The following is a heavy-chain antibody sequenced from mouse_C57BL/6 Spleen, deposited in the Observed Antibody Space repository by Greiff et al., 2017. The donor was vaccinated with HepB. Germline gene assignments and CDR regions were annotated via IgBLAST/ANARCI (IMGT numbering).Heavy chain of an antibody. V-gene: IGHV1-39*01. J-gene: IGHJ1*03. CDR1: GYSFTDYN. CDR3: ARGSITTVVSYWYFDV. D-gene: IGHD1-1*01. Sequence: VQLQQSGPELVKPGASVTISCKASGYSFTDYNMNWVQQSNGKSLEWIGVINPNYGTTSYNQKFKGKATLTVDQSSSTAYMQLNSLTSEDSAVYYCARGSITTVVSYWYFDVWGTGTTVTVSS. CDR2: INPNYGTT.